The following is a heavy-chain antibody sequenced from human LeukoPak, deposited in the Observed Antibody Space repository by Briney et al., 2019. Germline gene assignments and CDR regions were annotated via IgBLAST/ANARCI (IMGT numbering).Heavy chain of an antibody. CDR3: ARGGDYCSSTSSCVLRYFDWPAH. J-gene: IGHJ4*02. CDR2: INHSGST. D-gene: IGHD3-9*01. Sequence: PSETLSLTCAVHGGSFSGYYWSGIRQPPGKGLEWIGEINHSGSTNYNPSLKSRVTISVDTSKNQFSLKLSSVTAADTAVYYCARGGDYCSSTSSCVLRYFDWPAHWGQGTLVTVSS. CDR1: GGSFSGYY. V-gene: IGHV4-34*01.